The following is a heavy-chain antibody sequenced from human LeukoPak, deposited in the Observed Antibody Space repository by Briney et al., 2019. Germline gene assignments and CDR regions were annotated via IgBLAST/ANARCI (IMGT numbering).Heavy chain of an antibody. Sequence: RTGGSLRLSCAASGFTFDDYGISWVRQAPGKGLEWVSSINWNGGSTDYADSVKGRFTISRDNAKNSLYLQMNSLRAEGTALYYCARTNVLRFLEWLPTLYYYYYYMDVWGKGTTVTVSS. V-gene: IGHV3-20*04. D-gene: IGHD3-3*01. CDR3: ARTNVLRFLEWLPTLYYYYYYMDV. CDR1: GFTFDDYG. CDR2: INWNGGST. J-gene: IGHJ6*03.